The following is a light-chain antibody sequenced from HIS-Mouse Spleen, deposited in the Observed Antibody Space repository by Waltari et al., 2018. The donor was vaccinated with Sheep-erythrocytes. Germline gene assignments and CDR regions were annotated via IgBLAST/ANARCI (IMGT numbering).Light chain of an antibody. Sequence: SYELTQPLSVSVALGQTARITCGGNNSGRKKVHWYQQKPGQAPVLVIYRVSNRPAGIPERFSGSNSGNTATLTISRAQAGDEADYYCQVWDSSTVVFGGGTKLTVL. J-gene: IGLJ2*01. CDR2: RVS. CDR3: QVWDSSTVV. CDR1: NSGRKK. V-gene: IGLV3-9*01.